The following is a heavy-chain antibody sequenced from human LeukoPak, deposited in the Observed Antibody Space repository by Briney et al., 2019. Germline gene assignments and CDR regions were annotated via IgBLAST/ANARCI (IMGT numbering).Heavy chain of an antibody. CDR2: IGSYNGNT. CDR3: ARAGAEVTSHFDV. D-gene: IGHD2-21*02. Sequence: ASVKVSCKASSYPFSIFGMAWVRQAPGQGLEWMGWIGSYNGNTNFAQKFQGRVTITTDTSTRTVYMELSSLRFDDTAVYYCARAGAEVTSHFDVWGQGTLVTVSS. V-gene: IGHV1-18*04. CDR1: SYPFSIFG. J-gene: IGHJ4*02.